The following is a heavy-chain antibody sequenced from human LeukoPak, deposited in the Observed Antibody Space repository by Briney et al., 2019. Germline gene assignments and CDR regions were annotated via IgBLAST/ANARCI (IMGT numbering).Heavy chain of an antibody. V-gene: IGHV3-23*01. J-gene: IGHJ4*02. CDR2: ISGSGGST. CDR1: GFTFSSYA. Sequence: GGSLRLSCAASGFTFSSYAMSWVRQAPGKGLEWVLAISGSGGSTYYADSVKGRFTISRDNSKNTLYLQMNSLRAEDTAVYYCAKGDFWSGYLYWGQGTLVTVSS. D-gene: IGHD3-3*01. CDR3: AKGDFWSGYLY.